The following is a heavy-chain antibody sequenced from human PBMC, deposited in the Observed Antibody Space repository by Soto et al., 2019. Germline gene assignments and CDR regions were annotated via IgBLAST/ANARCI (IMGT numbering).Heavy chain of an antibody. CDR1: GFSFSNYADYA. Sequence: DVQLLESGGGLVQPGGSLRLSCAASGFSFSNYADYAMSWVRQAPGKGLEWVSVISGPGDGTYYADSVKGHFTISRDNSNNTLYLQMNSLRAEDTAVYYCAKAQSAYSYGFYDYWGQGTLVTVSS. CDR3: AKAQSAYSYGFYDY. V-gene: IGHV3-23*01. D-gene: IGHD5-18*01. J-gene: IGHJ4*02. CDR2: ISGPGDGT.